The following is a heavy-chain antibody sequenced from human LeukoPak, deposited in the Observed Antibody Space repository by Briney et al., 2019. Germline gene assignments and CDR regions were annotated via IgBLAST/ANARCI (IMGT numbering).Heavy chain of an antibody. J-gene: IGHJ4*02. Sequence: SGGSLRLSCAASGFTFSSYSMNWVHQAPGKGLEWISYISYSGTISYADSVKGRFTISRDNAKNSLSLQMNSLRAEDTAVYYCATDAARGQLLSVAYWGQGTLVTVSS. D-gene: IGHD2-2*01. CDR2: ISYSGTI. CDR1: GFTFSSYS. CDR3: ATDAARGQLLSVAY. V-gene: IGHV3-48*01.